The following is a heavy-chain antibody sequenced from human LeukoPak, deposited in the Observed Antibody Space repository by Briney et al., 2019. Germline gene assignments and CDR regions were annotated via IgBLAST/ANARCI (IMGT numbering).Heavy chain of an antibody. Sequence: GRSLRLSCAASGFTFSSYAMHWVRQAPGKGLEWVAVISYDGSNKYYADSVKGRFTISRDNSKNTLYLQMNSLRAEDTAVYYCARTGPTYLTTVTTWFDYWGQGTLVTVSS. D-gene: IGHD4-17*01. J-gene: IGHJ4*02. CDR1: GFTFSSYA. V-gene: IGHV3-30*04. CDR3: ARTGPTYLTTVTTWFDY. CDR2: ISYDGSNK.